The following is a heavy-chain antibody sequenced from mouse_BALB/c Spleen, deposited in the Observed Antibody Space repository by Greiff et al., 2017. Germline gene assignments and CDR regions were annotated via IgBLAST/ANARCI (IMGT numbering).Heavy chain of an antibody. D-gene: IGHD2-4*01. J-gene: IGHJ2*01. V-gene: IGHV1-31*01. CDR1: GYSFTGYY. Sequence: VQLQQSGPELVKPGASVKISCKASGYSFTGYYMHWVKQSHVKSLEWIGRINPYNGATSYNQNFKDKASLTVDKSSSTAYMELHSLTSEDSAVYYCTYDYDGVYYFDYWGQGTTLTVSS. CDR2: INPYNGAT. CDR3: TYDYDGVYYFDY.